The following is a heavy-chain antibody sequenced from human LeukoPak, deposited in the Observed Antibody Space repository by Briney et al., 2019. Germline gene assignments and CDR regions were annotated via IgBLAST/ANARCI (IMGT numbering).Heavy chain of an antibody. Sequence: SETLSLTCTVSGGSTSSDYWSWIRQSPGKGLEWVGYVYNSGDTGKNPSLKSRVTISVDTSKNQFSLKLSSVTAADTAVYYCATPDHYYDSSGYYYWGQGTLVTVSS. CDR3: ATPDHYYDSSGYYY. V-gene: IGHV4-59*12. D-gene: IGHD3-22*01. CDR1: GGSTSSDY. CDR2: VYNSGDT. J-gene: IGHJ4*02.